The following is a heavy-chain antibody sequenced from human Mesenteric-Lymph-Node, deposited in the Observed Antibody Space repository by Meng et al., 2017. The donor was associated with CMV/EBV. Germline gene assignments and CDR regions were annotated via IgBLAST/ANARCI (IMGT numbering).Heavy chain of an antibody. CDR2: ISDSAGST. CDR1: GVTFSNDA. V-gene: IGHV3-23*01. CDR3: AKDRGYSYGLADY. Sequence: CAASGVTFSNDAMSWVRQAPGKGVEWVSAISDSAGSTYYADSMKGRFTIARDNSKNTLYLQMNSLRAEDTAVYYCAKDRGYSYGLADYWGQGTLVTVSS. J-gene: IGHJ4*02. D-gene: IGHD5-18*01.